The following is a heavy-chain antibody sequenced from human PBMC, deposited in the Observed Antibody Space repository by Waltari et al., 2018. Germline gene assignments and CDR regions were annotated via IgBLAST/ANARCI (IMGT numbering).Heavy chain of an antibody. CDR3: ARPIAAAGASYYYGMDV. Sequence: QVQLVESGGGVVQPGTSLRLSCVASGFTLNSYGRPWVRQAPGKGLEWVAVIWYDGNNKFYEDSVKGRFTISRDNSKNTLYLQMNSLRAEDTAVYYCARPIAAAGASYYYGMDVWGQGTTVTVSS. CDR1: GFTLNSYG. V-gene: IGHV3-33*01. D-gene: IGHD6-13*01. J-gene: IGHJ6*01. CDR2: IWYDGNNK.